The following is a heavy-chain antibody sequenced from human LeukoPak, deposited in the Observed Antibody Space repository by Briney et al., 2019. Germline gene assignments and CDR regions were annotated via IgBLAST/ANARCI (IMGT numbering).Heavy chain of an antibody. V-gene: IGHV4-39*01. Sequence: SETLSLTCTVSGGSISSSSYYWGWIRQPPGKGLEWIGSIYYSGSTYHNPSLKSRVTISVDTSKNQFSLKLSSVTAADTAVYYCARRAVPAADDYYYYMDVWGKGTTVTVSS. D-gene: IGHD2-2*01. J-gene: IGHJ6*03. CDR3: ARRAVPAADDYYYYMDV. CDR1: GGSISSSSYY. CDR2: IYYSGST.